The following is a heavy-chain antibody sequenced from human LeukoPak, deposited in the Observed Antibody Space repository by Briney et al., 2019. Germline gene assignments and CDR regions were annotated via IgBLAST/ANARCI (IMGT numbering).Heavy chain of an antibody. J-gene: IGHJ4*02. CDR1: GFTFSSYS. Sequence: GGSLRLPCAVSGFTFSSYSMSWVRQAPGKGLEWVSSISSSGTYKYYADSVKGRFTISRDNAKNTLYLQMNSLRAEDTAVYYCARAGSSATPSTFFGYWGQGTLVTVSS. CDR3: ARAGSSATPSTFFGY. CDR2: ISSSGTYK. D-gene: IGHD2-15*01. V-gene: IGHV3-21*01.